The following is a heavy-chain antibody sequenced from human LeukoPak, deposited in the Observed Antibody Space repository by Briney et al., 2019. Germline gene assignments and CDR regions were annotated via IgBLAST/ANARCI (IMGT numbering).Heavy chain of an antibody. CDR1: GFTFSSYA. CDR3: TTLWEPLAFDI. D-gene: IGHD1-26*01. Sequence: GGSLRLSCAASGFTFSSYAMSWVRQAPGKGLEWVGRIKSKTDGGTTDYAAPVKGRFTISRDDSKNTLYLQMNSLKTEDTAVYYCTTLWEPLAFDIWGQGTMVTVSS. V-gene: IGHV3-15*01. J-gene: IGHJ3*02. CDR2: IKSKTDGGTT.